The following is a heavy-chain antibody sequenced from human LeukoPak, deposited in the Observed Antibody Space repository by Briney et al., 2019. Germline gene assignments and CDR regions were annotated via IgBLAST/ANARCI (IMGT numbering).Heavy chain of an antibody. CDR2: INHSGST. V-gene: IGHV4-34*01. Sequence: KPSETLSLTCAVYGGSFSGYYWSWIRQPPGKGLEWIGEINHSGSTNYNPSLKSRVTISVDTSKNQFSLKLSSVAAADTAVYYCARGFIKDYYDFWSGPADAFDIWGQGTMVTVSS. CDR1: GGSFSGYY. J-gene: IGHJ3*02. D-gene: IGHD3-3*01. CDR3: ARGFIKDYYDFWSGPADAFDI.